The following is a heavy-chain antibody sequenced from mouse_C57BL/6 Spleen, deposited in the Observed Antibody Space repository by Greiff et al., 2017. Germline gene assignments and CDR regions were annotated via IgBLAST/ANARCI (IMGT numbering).Heavy chain of an antibody. J-gene: IGHJ3*01. V-gene: IGHV1-82*01. Sequence: VQLQQSGPELVKPGASVKISCKASGYAFSSSWMNWVKQRPGKGLEWIGRIYPGDGDTNYNGKFKGKATLTADKSSSTAYMQLSSLTSEDSAVYFCASSGGNYPSFAYWGQGTLVTVSA. CDR3: ASSGGNYPSFAY. D-gene: IGHD2-1*01. CDR1: GYAFSSSW. CDR2: IYPGDGDT.